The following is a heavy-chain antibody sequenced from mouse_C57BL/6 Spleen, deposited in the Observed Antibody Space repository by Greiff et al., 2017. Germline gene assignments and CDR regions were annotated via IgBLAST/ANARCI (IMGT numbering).Heavy chain of an antibody. Sequence: VQLKESGPELVKPGASVKISCKASGYSFTGYYMNWVKQSPEKSLEWFGEINPSTGGTTYNQKFKAKATLTVDKSSSTAYMQLKSLTSEDSAVYYCARGDNYDHWYFDVWGTGTTVTVSS. CDR2: INPSTGGT. CDR3: ARGDNYDHWYFDV. CDR1: GYSFTGYY. V-gene: IGHV1-42*01. J-gene: IGHJ1*03. D-gene: IGHD1-3*01.